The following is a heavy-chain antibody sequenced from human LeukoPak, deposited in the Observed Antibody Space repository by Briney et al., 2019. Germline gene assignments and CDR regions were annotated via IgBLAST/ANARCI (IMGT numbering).Heavy chain of an antibody. CDR1: GYTFKNYD. CDR3: ARATPGGLHGYCFDY. D-gene: IGHD1-1*01. V-gene: IGHV1-8*02. CDR2: MNPNSGNT. J-gene: IGHJ4*02. Sequence: ASVKVSCKASGYTFKNYDINWVRQATGQGLEWMGWMNPNSGNTGFAQKFQDRVSMTRDTSINTAYMELTSLRSGDTAVYYCARATPGGLHGYCFDYWGQGTVVTVYS.